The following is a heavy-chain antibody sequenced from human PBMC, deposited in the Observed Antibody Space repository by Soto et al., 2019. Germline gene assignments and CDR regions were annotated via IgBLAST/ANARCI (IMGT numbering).Heavy chain of an antibody. D-gene: IGHD6-19*01. J-gene: IGHJ4*02. V-gene: IGHV3-30*04. CDR2: MSYDGTNE. CDR1: GSSFTQYT. Sequence: PAGYLIPSFACSGSSFTQYTIYWVSQAPGKGLEWVAVMSYDGTNEYYADSVKGRFTISRDNYKSTVYLQMNSLTPEDTALYYCARKWGTYSSASLDYWGLGT. CDR3: ARKWGTYSSASLDY.